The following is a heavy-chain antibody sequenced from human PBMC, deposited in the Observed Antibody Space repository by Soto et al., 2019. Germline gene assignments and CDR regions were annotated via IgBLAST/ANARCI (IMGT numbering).Heavy chain of an antibody. CDR2: IKQDGSEE. D-gene: IGHD2-15*01. Sequence: QLVESGGGLVQPGGSLRLSCAASGFTFSSYWMSWVRQAPGKGPEWVANIKQDGSEEYYVDSVKGRFTISRDNAKNSLYLQMNSLRVEDTAVYYCARRIAASATGGAFDYWGQGTLVTVSS. J-gene: IGHJ4*02. V-gene: IGHV3-7*01. CDR3: ARRIAASATGGAFDY. CDR1: GFTFSSYW.